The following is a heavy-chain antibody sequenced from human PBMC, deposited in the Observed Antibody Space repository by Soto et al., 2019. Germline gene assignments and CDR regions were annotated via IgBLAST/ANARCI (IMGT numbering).Heavy chain of an antibody. Sequence: GGSPRLSCAASGFTFRSYALHWVRQAPGKGLEWVAVVSYDGSNKYYADSVKGRFTISRDNSKNTLFLQMNSLRAEDTAVYYCARDSSGYFDYWGQGTLVTGSS. CDR1: GFTFRSYA. CDR2: VSYDGSNK. CDR3: ARDSSGYFDY. V-gene: IGHV3-30-3*01. J-gene: IGHJ4*02. D-gene: IGHD3-22*01.